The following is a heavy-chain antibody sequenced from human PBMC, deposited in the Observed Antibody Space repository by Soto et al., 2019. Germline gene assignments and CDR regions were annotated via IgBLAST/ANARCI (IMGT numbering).Heavy chain of an antibody. Sequence: PSETLSLTCTVSGGSISSGDYYWSWIRQPPGNGLEWIGYIYYSGSTYYNPSLKSRVTISVDTSKNQFSLKLSSVTAADTAVYYCARGSWSSGWYNYYYGMDVWGQGTPVT. J-gene: IGHJ6*02. CDR3: ARGSWSSGWYNYYYGMDV. CDR2: IYYSGST. D-gene: IGHD6-19*01. CDR1: GGSISSGDYY. V-gene: IGHV4-30-4*01.